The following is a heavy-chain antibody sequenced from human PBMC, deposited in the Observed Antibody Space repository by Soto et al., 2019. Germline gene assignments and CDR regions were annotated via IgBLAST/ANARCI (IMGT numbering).Heavy chain of an antibody. CDR3: AKGTFYGNHLFDF. CDR1: EFTFSDYA. Sequence: PGGSLRLSCAASEFTFSDYAMSWVRQAPGKGLEWVSGISASGDNTYSADSVKGRFTISRDNSKNTLYLQMNSLRAEDTAVYYCAKGTFYGNHLFDFWGQGTLVTASS. J-gene: IGHJ4*02. V-gene: IGHV3-23*01. D-gene: IGHD4-17*01. CDR2: ISASGDNT.